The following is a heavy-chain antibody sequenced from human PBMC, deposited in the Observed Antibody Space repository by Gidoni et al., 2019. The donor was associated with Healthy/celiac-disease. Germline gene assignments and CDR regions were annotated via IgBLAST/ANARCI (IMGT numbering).Heavy chain of an antibody. V-gene: IGHV2-5*02. CDR1: GFSLSTSGVG. D-gene: IGHD1-26*01. J-gene: IGHJ4*02. CDR3: AHRPGSTTYFDY. Sequence: QITLKESGPTLVKPTQTLTLTCTFSGFSLSTSGVGVGWIRQPPGKALEWLALIYWDDDKRYSPSLKSSLTITKDTSKNQVVLTMANMDPVDTATYYCAHRPGSTTYFDYWGQGTLVTVSS. CDR2: IYWDDDK.